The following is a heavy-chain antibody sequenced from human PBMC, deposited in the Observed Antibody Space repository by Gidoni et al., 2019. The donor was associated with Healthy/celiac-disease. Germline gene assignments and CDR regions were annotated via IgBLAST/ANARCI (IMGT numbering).Heavy chain of an antibody. V-gene: IGHV3-21*01. Sequence: EVQLVESGGGLVKPGGSLRLSCAASGFTFSSYSMNWVRQAPGKGLEWVSSISSSSSYIYYADSVKGRFTISRDNAKNSLYLQMNSLRAEDTAVYYCARSEGGYYDFWSGYPDYYYYGMDVWGQGTTVTVSS. D-gene: IGHD3-3*01. CDR3: ARSEGGYYDFWSGYPDYYYYGMDV. J-gene: IGHJ6*02. CDR2: ISSSSSYI. CDR1: GFTFSSYS.